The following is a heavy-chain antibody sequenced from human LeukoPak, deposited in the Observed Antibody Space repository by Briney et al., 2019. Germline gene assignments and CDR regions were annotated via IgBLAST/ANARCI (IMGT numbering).Heavy chain of an antibody. CDR2: IRQDGSKE. Sequence: PGGSLRLSCAASGFNFSSYFMSWIRQAPGKGLEWVANIRQDGSKENYMDSVKDRFTISRDNALNSLYLQMSNLRAEDTAVYYCGRDSPFGSFWGQGSLVTVSS. V-gene: IGHV3-7*01. D-gene: IGHD3-10*01. CDR3: GRDSPFGSF. CDR1: GFNFSSYF. J-gene: IGHJ4*02.